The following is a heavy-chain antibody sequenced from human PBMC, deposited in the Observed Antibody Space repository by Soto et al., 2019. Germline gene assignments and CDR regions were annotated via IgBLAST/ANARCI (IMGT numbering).Heavy chain of an antibody. V-gene: IGHV3-74*01. Sequence: EVQLVESGGDLVQPGGSLRLSCAASGFTFSSYWMHWVRQAPGKGLVWVSGINSDGSNTRYADTVKGRFTISRDNAKNTLYLQIDSLRAEDTPVYYCARQDVLDHDPDYWGQGTLVTVSS. D-gene: IGHD3-3*01. CDR3: ARQDVLDHDPDY. CDR2: INSDGSNT. J-gene: IGHJ4*02. CDR1: GFTFSSYW.